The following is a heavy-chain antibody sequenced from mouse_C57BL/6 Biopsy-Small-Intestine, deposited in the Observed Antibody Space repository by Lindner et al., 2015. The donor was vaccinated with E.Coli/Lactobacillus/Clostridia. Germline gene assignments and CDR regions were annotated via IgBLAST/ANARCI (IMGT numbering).Heavy chain of an antibody. J-gene: IGHJ4*01. V-gene: IGHV1-18*01. CDR2: FDPEDGET. CDR1: GYTLTELS. CDR3: ATAHPIYGSGSYYGGNDY. Sequence: SVKVSCKVSGYTLTELSMHWVRQAPGKGLEWMGGFDPEDGETIYAQKFQGRVTMTEDTSTDTAYMELSSLRSEDTAVYYCATAHPIYGSGSYYGGNDYWGQGTLVTVSS. D-gene: IGHD2-2*01.